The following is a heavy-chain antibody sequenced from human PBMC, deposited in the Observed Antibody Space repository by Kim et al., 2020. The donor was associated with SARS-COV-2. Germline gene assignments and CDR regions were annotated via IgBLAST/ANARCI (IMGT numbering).Heavy chain of an antibody. Sequence: NSVVGRFTISRYNSKNTLYLQMNSLRAEDTAVYYCAKLDCSGNCYTTDHSGRGTLVTVSS. D-gene: IGHD2-15*01. J-gene: IGHJ4*02. V-gene: IGHV3-23*01. CDR3: AKLDCSGNCYTTDH.